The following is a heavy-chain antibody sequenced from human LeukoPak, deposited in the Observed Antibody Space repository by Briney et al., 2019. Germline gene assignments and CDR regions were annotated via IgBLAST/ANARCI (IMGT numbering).Heavy chain of an antibody. J-gene: IGHJ5*02. CDR1: GYSFTNYR. CDR2: IDASDSYT. D-gene: IGHD5-18*01. CDR3: ARHVLYSYGPQWWFDP. Sequence: GESLKISCMGSGYSFTNYRISWVRHMPGRGLEWMGWIDASDSYTNYSPSFQGHVTISADKSSSTAYLQWSSLKASDTAIYYCARHVLYSYGPQWWFDPWGQGTLVTVSS. V-gene: IGHV5-10-1*01.